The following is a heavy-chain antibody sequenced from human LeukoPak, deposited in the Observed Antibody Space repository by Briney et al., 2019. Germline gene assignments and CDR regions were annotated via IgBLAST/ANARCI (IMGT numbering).Heavy chain of an antibody. Sequence: PGGSLRLSCAASGFTVSSNYMSWVRQAPGKGLEWVSVIYSGGSTYYADSVKGRFTIFRDNSKNTLYLQMNSLRAEDTAVYYCARENMITFGGVIAQNWFDPWGQGTLVTVSS. J-gene: IGHJ5*02. D-gene: IGHD3-16*02. CDR2: IYSGGST. CDR1: GFTVSSNY. V-gene: IGHV3-53*01. CDR3: ARENMITFGGVIAQNWFDP.